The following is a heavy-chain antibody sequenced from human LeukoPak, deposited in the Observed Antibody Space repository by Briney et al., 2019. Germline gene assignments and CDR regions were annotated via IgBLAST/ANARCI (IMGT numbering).Heavy chain of an antibody. D-gene: IGHD3-22*01. CDR2: ISYDGSNK. V-gene: IGHV3-30-3*01. CDR3: ARGDYYDSSGYYHDAFDI. Sequence: GRSLRLSCAASGFTFSSYAMHWVRQAPGKGLEWVAVISYDGSNKYYADSVKGRFTISRDNSKNTLYLQMNSLRAEDTAVYYCARGDYYDSSGYYHDAFDIWGQGTMVTVSS. CDR1: GFTFSSYA. J-gene: IGHJ3*02.